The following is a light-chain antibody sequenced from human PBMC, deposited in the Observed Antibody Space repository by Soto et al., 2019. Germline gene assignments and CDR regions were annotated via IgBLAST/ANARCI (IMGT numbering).Light chain of an antibody. V-gene: IGKV3-15*01. CDR1: QSISNR. J-gene: IGKJ1*01. CDR3: QQYNNWPSWT. CDR2: GAS. Sequence: EIVMTQSPATLSVSPGERVTLSCRAIQSISNRLAWYQQTPGQPPRLLIYGASTRSAGIPARFSGSGSGTEFTLTISSLQSEDFAVYYCQQYNNWPSWTFGQGTKVDIK.